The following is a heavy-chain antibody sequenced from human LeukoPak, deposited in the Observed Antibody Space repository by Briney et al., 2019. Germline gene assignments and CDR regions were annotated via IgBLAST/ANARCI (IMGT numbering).Heavy chain of an antibody. V-gene: IGHV4-4*02. Sequence: SETLSLTCAVSGGSISSSDWWSWVRQPPGKGLEWIGEIYHSGSTNYNPSLKSRVTISVDKSKNQFSLKLSSVTAADTAVYYCARDRSGSSGYYYTDYWGQGTLVTVSS. D-gene: IGHD3-22*01. CDR2: IYHSGST. CDR3: ARDRSGSSGYYYTDY. CDR1: GGSISSSDW. J-gene: IGHJ4*02.